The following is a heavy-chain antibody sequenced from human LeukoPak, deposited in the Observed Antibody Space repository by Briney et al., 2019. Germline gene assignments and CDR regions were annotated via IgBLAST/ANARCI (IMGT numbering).Heavy chain of an antibody. Sequence: ASVKVSCKASGYTFADYYIHWVRQAPGQGLEWVGWMNPNSGDTNYARSFQGRVTMTRDTSIDTAYMELTRLTSDDTAVYYCARAKPYDNNGYSPELRYWGQGTLVTVS. CDR1: GYTFADYY. V-gene: IGHV1-2*02. CDR2: MNPNSGDT. J-gene: IGHJ4*02. CDR3: ARAKPYDNNGYSPELRY. D-gene: IGHD3-22*01.